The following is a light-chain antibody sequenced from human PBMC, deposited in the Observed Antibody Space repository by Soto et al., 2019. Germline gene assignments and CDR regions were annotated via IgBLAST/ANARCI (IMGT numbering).Light chain of an antibody. V-gene: IGKV3-20*01. CDR2: GAS. Sequence: EIVLTQSPGTLSLSPGERATLSCRASQRVRSDYLAWYQQKPGQAPRLHIYGASTRATGIPDRFTGSGSGTDFTLTVSRLEPEDFAVYYCQQYGSSPRTFGQGTKVEIK. CDR1: QRVRSDY. J-gene: IGKJ1*01. CDR3: QQYGSSPRT.